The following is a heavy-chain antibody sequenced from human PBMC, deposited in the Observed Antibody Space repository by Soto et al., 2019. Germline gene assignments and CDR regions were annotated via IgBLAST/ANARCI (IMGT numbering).Heavy chain of an antibody. CDR2: IYYSGST. CDR3: ARVSPDYGDFAG. Sequence: SQTLSLTCTVSGGSISSYYWSWIRQPPGKGLEWIGYIYYSGSTNYNPSLKSRVTISVDTSKNQFSLKLSSVTAADTAVYYCARVSPDYGDFAGWGQGTLVTVSS. J-gene: IGHJ4*02. CDR1: GGSISSYY. D-gene: IGHD4-17*01. V-gene: IGHV4-59*01.